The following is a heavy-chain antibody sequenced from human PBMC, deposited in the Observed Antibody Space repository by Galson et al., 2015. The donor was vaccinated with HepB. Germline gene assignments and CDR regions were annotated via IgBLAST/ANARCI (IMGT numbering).Heavy chain of an antibody. V-gene: IGHV3-49*03. CDR3: TRDGRGWYYYYMDV. Sequence: SLRLSCAASGFTFGDYAMSWFRQAPGKGLEWVGFIRSKAYGGTTEYAASVKGRFTISRDDSKSIAYLQMNSLKTEDTAVYYCTRDGRGWYYYYMDVWGKGTTVTVSS. CDR2: IRSKAYGGTT. J-gene: IGHJ6*03. D-gene: IGHD1-26*01. CDR1: GFTFGDYA.